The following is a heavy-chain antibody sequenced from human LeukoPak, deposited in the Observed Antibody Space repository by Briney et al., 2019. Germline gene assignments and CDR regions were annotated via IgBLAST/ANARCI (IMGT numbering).Heavy chain of an antibody. D-gene: IGHD3-10*01. CDR2: IDPNSGGT. CDR3: ARGRGTTMVRGVITNHFDL. J-gene: IGHJ2*01. V-gene: IGHV1-2*02. Sequence: ASVKVSCMASGYXFTAHYIHWVRQAPGQGLEWMGWIDPNSGGTNYAQKFLGSVTMTGDTSINTAFMELNRLRSDDTAIYYCARGRGTTMVRGVITNHFDLWGRGSLVTVSS. CDR1: GYXFTAHY.